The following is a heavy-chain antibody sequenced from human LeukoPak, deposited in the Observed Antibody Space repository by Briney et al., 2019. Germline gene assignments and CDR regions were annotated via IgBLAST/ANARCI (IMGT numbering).Heavy chain of an antibody. D-gene: IGHD3-3*01. CDR1: GGSISSSSYY. CDR2: IYYSGST. J-gene: IGHJ5*02. Sequence: PSETLSLTCTVSGGSISSSSYYWGWIRQSPGKGLEWIGSIYYSGSTYYNPSLKSRVTISVDTSKNQFSLKLSSVTAADTAVYYCARGVMFTMVFGVVIAHAWFDPWGQGTLVTVSS. CDR3: ARGVMFTMVFGVVIAHAWFDP. V-gene: IGHV4-39*01.